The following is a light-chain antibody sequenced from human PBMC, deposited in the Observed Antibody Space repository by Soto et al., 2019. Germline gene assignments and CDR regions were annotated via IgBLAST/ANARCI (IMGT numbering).Light chain of an antibody. CDR2: DDT. CDR3: QVWDSSSEVI. V-gene: IGLV3-21*02. J-gene: IGLJ2*01. Sequence: SYELTQPPSVSVAPGQTARFTCGGDNIGSKSVHWYQQKPGQAPVLVVYDDTGRPSGIPERFSGSNSGNTATLTISRVEAGDEADYYCQVWDSSSEVIFVGGTKLTVL. CDR1: NIGSKS.